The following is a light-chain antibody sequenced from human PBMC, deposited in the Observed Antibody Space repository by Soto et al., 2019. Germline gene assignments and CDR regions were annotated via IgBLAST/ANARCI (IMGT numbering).Light chain of an antibody. CDR3: TSHTARSTWV. Sequence: QSALTQPASVSGSPGQSITISCTGTSSDVGYDNYVSWFQQHPGKAPKLMIYEVSRRPSGVSNRFSGSKSANRASLTISGLQAEDEADYYCTSHTARSTWVLGGGTKRTFL. V-gene: IGLV2-14*01. CDR2: EVS. CDR1: SSDVGYDNY. J-gene: IGLJ3*02.